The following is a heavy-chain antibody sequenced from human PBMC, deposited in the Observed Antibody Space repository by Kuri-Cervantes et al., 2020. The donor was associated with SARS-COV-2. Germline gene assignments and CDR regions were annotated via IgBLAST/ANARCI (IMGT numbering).Heavy chain of an antibody. CDR2: TSNDGKNK. J-gene: IGHJ4*02. D-gene: IGHD2-21*01. CDR3: AKDRVGVHDF. CDR1: GFNFSRTD. Sequence: GESLKISCAASGFNFSRTDMHWVRQAPGKGLEWVAVTSNDGKNKKCIASGKGRFTISRDNSQNTLYLQMKSLTSEDTAMCYCAKDRVGVHDFWGQGTLVTVSS. V-gene: IGHV3-30*18.